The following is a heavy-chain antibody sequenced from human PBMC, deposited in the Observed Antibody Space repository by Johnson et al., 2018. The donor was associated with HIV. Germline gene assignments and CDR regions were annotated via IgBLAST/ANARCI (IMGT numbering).Heavy chain of an antibody. CDR1: EFTVSSNY. D-gene: IGHD6-19*01. J-gene: IGHJ3*02. CDR3: ARDAGQWLDDSFDI. V-gene: IGHV3-66*01. CDR2: IYSGGST. Sequence: VQFVESGGGLIQPGGSLRLSCAASEFTVSSNYMSWVRQAPGKGLEWVSVIYSGGSTYYADSVKGRFTISRDNSKNTLYLQMNSLRAEETAVYYCARDAGQWLDDSFDIWGQGTMVTVSS.